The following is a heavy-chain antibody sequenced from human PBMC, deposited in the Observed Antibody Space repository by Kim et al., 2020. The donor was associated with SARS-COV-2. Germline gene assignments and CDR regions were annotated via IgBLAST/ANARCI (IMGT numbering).Heavy chain of an antibody. Sequence: GGSLRLSCEASGFIFSSSAMTWVRQAPGKGLEWVSAISPASNTVYYADAVKGRFTTSRDNPKSTVFLHMNSLRAADTAIYYCAKNYGASVSYDFWGQGTL. J-gene: IGHJ4*02. CDR2: ISPASNTV. V-gene: IGHV3-23*01. CDR3: AKNYGASVSYDF. D-gene: IGHD4-17*01. CDR1: GFIFSSSA.